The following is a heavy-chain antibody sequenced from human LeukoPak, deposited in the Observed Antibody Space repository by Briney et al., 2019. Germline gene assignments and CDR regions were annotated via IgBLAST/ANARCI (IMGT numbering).Heavy chain of an antibody. V-gene: IGHV1-8*01. CDR3: ARDHYGDYVPYYFDY. J-gene: IGHJ4*02. Sequence: ASVKVSCKASGYTFTSYDINWVRQATGQGLEWMGWMNPNSGNTGYAQKFQGRVTMTRNISISTAYMELSSLRSEDTAVYYCARDHYGDYVPYYFDYWGQGTLVTVSS. CDR2: MNPNSGNT. D-gene: IGHD4-17*01. CDR1: GYTFTSYD.